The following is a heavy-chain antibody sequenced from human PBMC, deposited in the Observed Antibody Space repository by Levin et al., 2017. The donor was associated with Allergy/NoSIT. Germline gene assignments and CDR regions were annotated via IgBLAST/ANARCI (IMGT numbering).Heavy chain of an antibody. CDR2: IYYSGST. CDR1: GGSISSSSYY. CDR3: ARHGHLDTAMVNGLYY. D-gene: IGHD5-18*01. Sequence: SETLSLTCTVSGGSISSSSYYWGWIRQPPGKGLEWIGSIYYSGSTYYNPSLKSRVTISVDTSKNQFSLKLSSVTAADTAVYYCARHGHLDTAMVNGLYYWGQGTLVTVSS. V-gene: IGHV4-39*01. J-gene: IGHJ4*02.